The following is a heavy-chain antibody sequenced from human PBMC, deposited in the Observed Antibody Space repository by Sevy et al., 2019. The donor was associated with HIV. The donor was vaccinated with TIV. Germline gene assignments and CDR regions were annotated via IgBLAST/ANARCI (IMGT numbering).Heavy chain of an antibody. V-gene: IGHV3-43D*03. Sequence: GGSLRLSCAASGFTFDDYAMHWVRQAPGKGLEWVSLISWDGGSTYYADSVKGRFTISRDNSKNSLYLQMNSLRAEDTALYYCAKDIQEDGYCSGGSCSGPGRMDVWGQGTTVTVSS. CDR3: AKDIQEDGYCSGGSCSGPGRMDV. CDR2: ISWDGGST. J-gene: IGHJ6*02. D-gene: IGHD2-15*01. CDR1: GFTFDDYA.